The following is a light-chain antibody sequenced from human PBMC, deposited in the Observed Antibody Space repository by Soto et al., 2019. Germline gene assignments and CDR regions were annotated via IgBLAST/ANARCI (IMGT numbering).Light chain of an antibody. Sequence: EIVLTQSAATLSLSPGERATLSCRASQSVSSYLAWYQQKPGQAPRLLIYDASNRATGIPARFSGSGSGTDFTLTISSLEPEDFAVYYCQQRSNWLTFGGGTKV. CDR2: DAS. V-gene: IGKV3-11*01. CDR1: QSVSSY. CDR3: QQRSNWLT. J-gene: IGKJ4*01.